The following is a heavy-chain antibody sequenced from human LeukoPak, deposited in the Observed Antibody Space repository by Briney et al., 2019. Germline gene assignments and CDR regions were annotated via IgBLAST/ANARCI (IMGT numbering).Heavy chain of an antibody. J-gene: IGHJ3*02. CDR2: ISSSGSSI. CDR3: ARGLRYFDWLFRAFDI. Sequence: GGSLRLSCAASGFTFSSYEMNWVRQAPGKGLEWVSYISSSGSSIYYADSVKGRFTISRDNAKNSLYLQMNSLRAEDTAVYYCARGLRYFDWLFRAFDIWGQGTMVTVSS. V-gene: IGHV3-48*03. D-gene: IGHD3-9*01. CDR1: GFTFSSYE.